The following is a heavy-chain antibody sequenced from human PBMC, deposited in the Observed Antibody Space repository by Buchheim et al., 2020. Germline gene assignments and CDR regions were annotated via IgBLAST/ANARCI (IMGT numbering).Heavy chain of an antibody. CDR2: IESKSDGGAT. CDR3: TTRDVYKADYYMDV. V-gene: IGHV3-15*04. CDR1: GFTFTNAW. D-gene: IGHD5-24*01. Sequence: EVQLVEPGGGLVKPGGSLRLSCAASGFTFTNAWMTWVRQGPGKGLEWVGRIESKSDGGATDYAVLVKDRFTISRDDSKKMVYLQMNSLEIEDTAVYYCTTRDVYKADYYMDVWGKGTT. J-gene: IGHJ6*03.